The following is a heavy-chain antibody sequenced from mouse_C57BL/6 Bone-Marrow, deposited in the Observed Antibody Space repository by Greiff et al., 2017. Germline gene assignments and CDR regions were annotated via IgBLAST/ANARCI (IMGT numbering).Heavy chain of an antibody. Sequence: VQLQQSGPALVKPGASVKISCKASGYAFRSSWMNWVKQRPGQGLEWIGRIYPGDGDTNYNGKFKGKATLTADKSSSTAYMQLSSLTSADSAVYVCARGSWAYWGQGTLGTVSA. J-gene: IGHJ3*01. CDR1: GYAFRSSW. CDR2: IYPGDGDT. D-gene: IGHD3-1*01. V-gene: IGHV1-82*01. CDR3: ARGSWAY.